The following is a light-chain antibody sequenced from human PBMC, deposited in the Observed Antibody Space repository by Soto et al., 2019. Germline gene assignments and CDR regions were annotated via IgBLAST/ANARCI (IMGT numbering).Light chain of an antibody. CDR2: EVK. J-gene: IGLJ1*01. Sequence: QSSLTQPASVSGSPRQSITIACTGASSDVGSYTYVSWYQQHPGKAPKLMIYEVKNRPSGVSNRFSGSKSGNTASLTISGLQAEDAADYYCSSYTSSSTLYVFGTGTKVTVL. V-gene: IGLV2-14*01. CDR3: SSYTSSSTLYV. CDR1: SSDVGSYTY.